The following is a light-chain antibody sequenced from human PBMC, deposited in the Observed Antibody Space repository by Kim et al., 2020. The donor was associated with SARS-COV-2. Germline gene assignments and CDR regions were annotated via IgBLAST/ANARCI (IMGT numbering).Light chain of an antibody. CDR2: DAS. CDR3: QHRDNWPPKFT. CDR1: QNIRNL. V-gene: IGKV3-11*01. Sequence: TQSPATLSLSPGERATLSYRASQNIRNLLAWYQQKPGQAPRLLIYDASNRATGIPARFSGSGYGTDFTLTISSLEPDDFAVYYCQHRDNWPPKFTFGPGTKVDIK. J-gene: IGKJ3*01.